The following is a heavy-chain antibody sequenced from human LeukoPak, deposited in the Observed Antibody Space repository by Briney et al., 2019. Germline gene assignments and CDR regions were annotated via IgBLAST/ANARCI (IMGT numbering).Heavy chain of an antibody. J-gene: IGHJ5*02. CDR1: GGTFSSYA. Sequence: AASVKVSCKASGGTFSSYAISWVRQAPGQGLEWMGRIIPILGIANYAQKFQGRVTMTEDTSTDTAYMELSSLRSEDTAVYYCATDCSSTSCASIKPQITMNWFDPWGQGTLVTVSS. CDR2: IIPILGIA. CDR3: ATDCSSTSCASIKPQITMNWFDP. V-gene: IGHV1-69*04. D-gene: IGHD2-2*01.